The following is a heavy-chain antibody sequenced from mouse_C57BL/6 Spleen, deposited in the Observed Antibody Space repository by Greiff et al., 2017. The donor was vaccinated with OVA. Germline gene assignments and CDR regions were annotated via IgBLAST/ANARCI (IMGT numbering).Heavy chain of an antibody. Sequence: EVQLQQSGPELVKPGASVKISCKASGYTFTDYYMNWVKQSHGKSLEWIGDINPNNGGTSYNQKFKGKATLTVDKSSSTAYMELRSLTSEDSAVYYCARSGIYYGYEKDAMDYWGQGTSGTVSS. V-gene: IGHV1-26*01. J-gene: IGHJ4*01. D-gene: IGHD2-2*01. CDR2: INPNNGGT. CDR3: ARSGIYYGYEKDAMDY. CDR1: GYTFTDYY.